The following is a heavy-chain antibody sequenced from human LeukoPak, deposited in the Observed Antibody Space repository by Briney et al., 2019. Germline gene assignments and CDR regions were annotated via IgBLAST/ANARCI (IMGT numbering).Heavy chain of an antibody. J-gene: IGHJ4*02. V-gene: IGHV4-4*03. CDR1: GGSIDITNY. CDR2: ISHDGTT. CDR3: TREDRPFCPFAY. D-gene: IGHD3-22*01. Sequence: PPGSLSLTCGVSGGSIDITNYWSWVRQAPGKGLEWIEEISHDGTTNYNPSLRSRVAMSLDRANNQFSLSLTSVTAADTAVYYCTREDRPFCPFAYWGQGVLVTVSS.